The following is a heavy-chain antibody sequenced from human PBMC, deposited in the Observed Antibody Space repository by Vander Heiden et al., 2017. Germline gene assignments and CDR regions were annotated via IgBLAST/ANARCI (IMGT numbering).Heavy chain of an antibody. V-gene: IGHV3-7*01. CDR2: IKQDGSQK. Sequence: EVQLVESGGGLVQPGGSLRLPCAASGFTFSTYWMSWVRQAPGKGLEWVTNIKQDGSQKYYVDSVKGRFTISRDNAKNSLYLEMNSLTAEDTALCYCARGGYSYGSWGQGTLVTVSS. CDR1: GFTFSTYW. J-gene: IGHJ5*02. CDR3: ARGGYSYGS. D-gene: IGHD3-10*01.